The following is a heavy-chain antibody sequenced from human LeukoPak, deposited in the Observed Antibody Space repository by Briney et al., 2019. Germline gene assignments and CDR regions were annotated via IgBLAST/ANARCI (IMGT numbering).Heavy chain of an antibody. D-gene: IGHD3-10*01. CDR3: ARLTMVRGVIISIDY. CDR1: GYSFTSYW. V-gene: IGHV5-51*01. CDR2: IYPGDSDT. Sequence: GESLKISCKGSGYSFTSYWIGWVRQMPGKGLEWMGIIYPGDSDTRYSPSFQGQVTISADKSISTAYLQWSSLKASDTAMYYCARLTMVRGVIISIDYWGQGTLVTVSS. J-gene: IGHJ4*02.